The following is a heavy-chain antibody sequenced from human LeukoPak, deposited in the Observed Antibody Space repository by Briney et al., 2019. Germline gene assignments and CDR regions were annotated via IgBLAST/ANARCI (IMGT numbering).Heavy chain of an antibody. CDR3: ASGSWFGGLLL. J-gene: IGHJ4*02. Sequence: SETLSLTCAVYGGSFSGYYWSWIRQPPGKGLEWIGEINHSGSTNYNPSLKSRVTISVDTSKNRFSLKLTSVTAADTAVYYCASGSWFGGLLLWGQGTLVSVSS. CDR2: INHSGST. V-gene: IGHV4-34*01. CDR1: GGSFSGYY. D-gene: IGHD3-10*01.